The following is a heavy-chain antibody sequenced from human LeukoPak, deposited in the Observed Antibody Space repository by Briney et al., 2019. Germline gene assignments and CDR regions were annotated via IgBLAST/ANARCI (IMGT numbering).Heavy chain of an antibody. CDR1: DFAFYGYS. Sequence: GGSLRLSCAASDFAFYGYSMHWVRQAPGKGLEWISSISSNSGYMYYADSVKGRFTISRDNAKNSLYLQVTGLRVEDTALYYCAREIVSSGCLGYWGQGSLVTVSS. D-gene: IGHD6-19*01. CDR2: ISSNSGYM. CDR3: AREIVSSGCLGY. J-gene: IGHJ4*02. V-gene: IGHV3-21*06.